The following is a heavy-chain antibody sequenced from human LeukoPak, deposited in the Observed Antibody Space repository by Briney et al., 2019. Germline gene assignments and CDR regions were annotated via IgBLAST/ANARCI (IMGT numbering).Heavy chain of an antibody. CDR3: ARWRWQQSEFDH. J-gene: IGHJ4*02. V-gene: IGHV3-7*01. D-gene: IGHD5-24*01. Sequence: GGSLRLSCAASRFTFVSHSMSWVRQAPGKGLDWVAHINQDGSVKYYVDSVKGRFTVSRDNAKNSLYPHMTDLCAQDTAVYYCARWRWQQSEFDHWGQGTLVTVSS. CDR1: RFTFVSHS. CDR2: INQDGSVK.